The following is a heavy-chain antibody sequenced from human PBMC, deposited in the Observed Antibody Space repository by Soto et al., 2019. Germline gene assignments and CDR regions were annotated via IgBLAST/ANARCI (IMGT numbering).Heavy chain of an antibody. D-gene: IGHD6-13*01. CDR3: ARGLGSPRPS. Sequence: QVQLQQWGAGLLKPSETLSLTCAVYGGSFSGYYWSWIRQPPGKGLEWIGEINHSGSTNYNPSLKSRVNISVDTSKNQFSLKLSSVTAADTAVYYCARGLGSPRPSWGQGTLVTVSS. J-gene: IGHJ5*02. CDR1: GGSFSGYY. CDR2: INHSGST. V-gene: IGHV4-34*01.